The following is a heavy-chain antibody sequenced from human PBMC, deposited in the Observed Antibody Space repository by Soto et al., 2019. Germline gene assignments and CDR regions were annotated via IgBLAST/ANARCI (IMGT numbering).Heavy chain of an antibody. CDR1: GGTFSSYA. CDR2: IIPIFGTA. Sequence: SVKVSCKASGGTFSSYAISWVRQAPGQGLEWMGGIIPIFGTANYAQKFQGRVTITADESTSTAYMELSRLRSEDTAVYYCARGWVYDTDTYYYAYWGQGTLVTVS. V-gene: IGHV1-69*13. D-gene: IGHD3-22*01. CDR3: ARGWVYDTDTYYYAY. J-gene: IGHJ4*02.